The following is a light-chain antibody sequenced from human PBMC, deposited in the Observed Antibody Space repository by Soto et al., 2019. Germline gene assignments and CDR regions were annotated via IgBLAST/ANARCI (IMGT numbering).Light chain of an antibody. CDR1: SSDIGGYKD. V-gene: IGLV2-14*01. Sequence: QSVLTQPASVSGSPGQSITISCTGSSSDIGGYKDVSWYQQHQGKAPKLIIYDVSNRPSGVSNRFSGSKSGNTATLTISGLQGEDEADYYCSSYTGLSTFVFGTGTKLTVL. J-gene: IGLJ1*01. CDR3: SSYTGLSTFV. CDR2: DVS.